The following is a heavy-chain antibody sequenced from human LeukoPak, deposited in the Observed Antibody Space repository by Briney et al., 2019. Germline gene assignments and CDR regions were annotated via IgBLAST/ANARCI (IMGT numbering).Heavy chain of an antibody. CDR2: IKQDGSEK. CDR1: GFTFSSYW. CDR3: ARDRLAGTTWGYYGMDV. D-gene: IGHD1-7*01. V-gene: IGHV3-7*01. Sequence: PGGSLRLSCAASGFTFSSYWMSWVRQAPGKGLEWVANIKQDGSEKYYVDSVKGRFTISRDNAKNSLYLQMNSLRAEDTAVYYCARDRLAGTTWGYYGMDVWAKGPRSPSP. J-gene: IGHJ6*02.